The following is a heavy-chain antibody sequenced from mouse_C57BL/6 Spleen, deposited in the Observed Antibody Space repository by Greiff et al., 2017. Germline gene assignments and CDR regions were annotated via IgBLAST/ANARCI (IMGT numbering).Heavy chain of an antibody. CDR1: GFTFSDYY. V-gene: IGHV5-16*01. Sequence: EVQVVESEGGLVQPGSSMKLSCTASGFTFSDYYMAWVRQVPEKGLEWVANINYYGSSTYYLDYLKSRFIISRDNAKNILYLQMSSLKSEDTATYYFARVPYDYDLVYYFDYWGQGTTLTVSS. CDR3: ARVPYDYDLVYYFDY. D-gene: IGHD2-4*01. CDR2: INYYGSST. J-gene: IGHJ2*01.